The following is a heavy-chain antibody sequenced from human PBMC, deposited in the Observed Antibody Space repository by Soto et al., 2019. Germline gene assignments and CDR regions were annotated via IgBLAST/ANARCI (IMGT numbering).Heavy chain of an antibody. V-gene: IGHV4-31*03. J-gene: IGHJ4*02. CDR1: GCSVSNSGYF. Sequence: PSETLSLTCTVSGCSVSNSGYFWGWVRQPPGKGLEWIGYIYYIGSTYYNPSLKSRVTISVDTSKNQFSLKLSSVTAADTAVYYCARADVDTAMVHFDYWGQGTLVTVSS. CDR3: ARADVDTAMVHFDY. CDR2: IYYIGST. D-gene: IGHD5-18*01.